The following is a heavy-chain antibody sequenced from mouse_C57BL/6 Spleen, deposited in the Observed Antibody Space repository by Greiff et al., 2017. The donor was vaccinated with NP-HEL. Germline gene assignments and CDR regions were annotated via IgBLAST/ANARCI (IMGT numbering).Heavy chain of an antibody. J-gene: IGHJ1*03. Sequence: QVQLKESGPGLVAPSQSLSITCTVSGFSLTSYGVHWVRQPPGKGLEWLVVIWSDGSTTYNSALKSRLSISKDNSKSQVFLKMNSLQTDDTAMYYCARHADYGNYGNWYFDVWGTGTTVTVSS. CDR3: ARHADYGNYGNWYFDV. CDR1: GFSLTSYG. D-gene: IGHD2-1*01. CDR2: IWSDGST. V-gene: IGHV2-6-1*01.